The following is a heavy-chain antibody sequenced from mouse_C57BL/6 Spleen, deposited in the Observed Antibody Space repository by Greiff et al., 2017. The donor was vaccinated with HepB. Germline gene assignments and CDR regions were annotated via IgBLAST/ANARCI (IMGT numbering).Heavy chain of an antibody. CDR1: GYTFTDYE. Sequence: QVQLQQSGAELVRPGASVTLSCKASGYTFTDYEMHWVKQTPVHGLEWIGAIDPETGGTAYNQKFKGKAILTADKSSSTAYMELRSLTSEDSAVYHCTRSRPSQFIGDYWGQGTTLTVSS. CDR3: TRSRPSQFIGDY. J-gene: IGHJ2*01. D-gene: IGHD1-1*01. V-gene: IGHV1-15*01. CDR2: IDPETGGT.